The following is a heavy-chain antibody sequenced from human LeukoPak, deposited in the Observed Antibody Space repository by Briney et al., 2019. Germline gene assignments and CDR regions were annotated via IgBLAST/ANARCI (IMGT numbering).Heavy chain of an antibody. CDR3: ARDHYYDSSGYYYCLDY. Sequence: PGGSLRLSCAASGFTFTNFAMHWVRQAPGKGLEWVAVISNDERNKYYADSVKGRFTISRDNSKNTLYLQMNSLRAEDTAVYYCARDHYYDSSGYYYCLDYWGQGTLVTVSS. J-gene: IGHJ4*02. CDR2: ISNDERNK. CDR1: GFTFTNFA. D-gene: IGHD3-22*01. V-gene: IGHV3-30*04.